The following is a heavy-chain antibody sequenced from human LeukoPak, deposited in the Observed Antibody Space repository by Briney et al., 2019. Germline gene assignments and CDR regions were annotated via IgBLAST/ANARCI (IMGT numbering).Heavy chain of an antibody. V-gene: IGHV5-51*01. CDR1: GYSFTSYW. CDR2: IYPSDSDT. CDR3: ARRMVRGVISSPFDY. Sequence: GASLQIPCKGSGYSFTSYWIDWVRQMPGKGLEWMGIIYPSDSDTRYSPSFQGQVTISVDKSISTAYLQWSSLKASDTAMYFCARRMVRGVISSPFDYWGQGTLVTVSS. J-gene: IGHJ4*02. D-gene: IGHD3-10*01.